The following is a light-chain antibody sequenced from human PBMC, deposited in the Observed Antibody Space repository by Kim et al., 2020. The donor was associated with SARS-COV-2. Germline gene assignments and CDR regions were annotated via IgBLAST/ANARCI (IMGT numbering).Light chain of an antibody. V-gene: IGKV3-15*01. Sequence: VLPRESATLSCRASQNISSRLVWYQQKPGQAPRLLIYGASTRAIGIPARFSGSGSGSEFTLTISSLQSEDFAGYSCQHYKRWPLAFGQGTKVDIK. CDR1: QNISSR. CDR3: QHYKRWPLA. J-gene: IGKJ1*01. CDR2: GAS.